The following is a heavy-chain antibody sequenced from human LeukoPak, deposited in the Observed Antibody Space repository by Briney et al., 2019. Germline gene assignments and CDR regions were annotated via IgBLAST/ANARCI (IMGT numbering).Heavy chain of an antibody. V-gene: IGHV3-23*01. CDR3: AQDRTWAMVTSDY. D-gene: IGHD5-18*01. Sequence: GGSLRLSCAPSGFTFSSYAMSWVRQAPGKGLEWVSDIIGSGGSTYYAAPVKGRSTITRDNSKNTLYLQMNSLRAEDTAVYYCAQDRTWAMVTSDYWGQGTLVTVSS. CDR1: GFTFSSYA. J-gene: IGHJ4*02. CDR2: IIGSGGST.